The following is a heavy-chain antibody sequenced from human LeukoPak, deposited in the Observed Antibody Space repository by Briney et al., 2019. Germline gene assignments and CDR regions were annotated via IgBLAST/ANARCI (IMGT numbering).Heavy chain of an antibody. J-gene: IGHJ4*02. CDR2: IYYSGST. V-gene: IGHV4-59*08. CDR3: ATTSVGRAAAGTEVGDY. Sequence: PSDILSLTCTVSGGSISSYYSSWIRQPPGKGLEWIGYIYYSGSTNYNPSLKSRVTISVDTSKNQFSLKLSSVTAADTAVYYCATTSVGRAAAGTEVGDYWGQGTLVTVSS. CDR1: GGSISSYY. D-gene: IGHD6-13*01.